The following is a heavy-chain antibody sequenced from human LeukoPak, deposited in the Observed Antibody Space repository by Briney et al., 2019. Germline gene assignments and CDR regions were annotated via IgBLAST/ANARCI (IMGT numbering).Heavy chain of an antibody. J-gene: IGHJ5*02. D-gene: IGHD2-15*01. CDR1: GGTFSSYA. CDR2: ISPILGIA. CDR3: ARAPSLGYCSGGSCYSKWFDP. V-gene: IGHV1-69*04. Sequence: GASVKVSCKASGGTFSSYAISWVRQAPGQGLEWIGRISPILGIANYAQKFQGRVTITADKSTSTAYMELSSLRSEDTAVYYCARAPSLGYCSGGSCYSKWFDPWGQGTLVTVSS.